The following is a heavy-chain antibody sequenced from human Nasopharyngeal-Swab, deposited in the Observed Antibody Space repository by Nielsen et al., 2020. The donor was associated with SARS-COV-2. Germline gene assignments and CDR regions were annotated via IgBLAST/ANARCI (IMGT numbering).Heavy chain of an antibody. Sequence: SQTLSLTCAVYGGSFSGYYWSWIRQPPGKGLDWIGEINHSGSTKYNPSLKSRVNISVDTSKNQFSLKVGSVTAADTAVYYCARGGYYCSSTSCYYYSGYYYGMDVWGQGTTVTVSS. J-gene: IGHJ6*02. CDR1: GGSFSGYY. CDR2: INHSGST. CDR3: ARGGYYCSSTSCYYYSGYYYGMDV. D-gene: IGHD2-2*01. V-gene: IGHV4-34*01.